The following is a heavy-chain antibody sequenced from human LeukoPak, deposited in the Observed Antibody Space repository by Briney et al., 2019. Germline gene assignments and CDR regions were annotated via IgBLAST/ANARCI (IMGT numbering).Heavy chain of an antibody. V-gene: IGHV3-11*01. CDR3: ARGYYCSGGSCSSGWFDP. J-gene: IGHJ5*02. Sequence: KPGRSLRLSCAASGFTFSDYYMSWIRQAPGKGLEWVSYISSSGSTIYYADSVKGRFTISRDNAKNSLYLQMNSLRAEDTAVYYCARGYYCSGGSCSSGWFDPWGQGTLVTVSS. CDR2: ISSSGSTI. CDR1: GFTFSDYY. D-gene: IGHD2-15*01.